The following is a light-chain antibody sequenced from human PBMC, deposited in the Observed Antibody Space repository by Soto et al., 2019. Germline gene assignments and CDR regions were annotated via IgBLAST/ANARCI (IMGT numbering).Light chain of an antibody. J-gene: IGKJ1*01. CDR1: QSLLHSNGYNY. CDR3: MQALQTPK. V-gene: IGKV2-28*01. Sequence: DIVMTQSPLSLPVTPGEPASISCRSSQSLLHSNGYNYLDWYLQKPGQSPQLLIYLGSNRASGVPDGVSGSGSGTDFTLKISRVEAEDVGVYYCMQALQTPKFGQGTKVEIK. CDR2: LGS.